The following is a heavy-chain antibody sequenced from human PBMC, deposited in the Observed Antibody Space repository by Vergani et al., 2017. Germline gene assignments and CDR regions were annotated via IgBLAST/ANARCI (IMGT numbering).Heavy chain of an antibody. CDR3: ARGSDDFWSGYCPLGY. Sequence: QVQLVQSGAEVKKPGSSVKVSCKASGGTFSSYAISWVRQAPGQGLEWMGGIIPIFGTANYAQKFQGRVTITADKSTSTAYMVLSRLRSEDTAVYYCARGSDDFWSGYCPLGYWGQGTLVTVSS. D-gene: IGHD3-3*01. CDR1: GGTFSSYA. V-gene: IGHV1-69*06. CDR2: IIPIFGTA. J-gene: IGHJ4*02.